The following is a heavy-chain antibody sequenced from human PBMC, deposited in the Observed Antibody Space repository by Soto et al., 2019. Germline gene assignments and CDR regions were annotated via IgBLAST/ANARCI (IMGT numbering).Heavy chain of an antibody. Sequence: ASVKLSCKASGYTFTGYYMRWVRQAPGQGLERMGWINPNIGGINCAQKFQGRVPRTRNTSISTAYMELSRLRSDDTAGYCCARGFHYDGRCVWGQGTPVPVS. D-gene: IGHD2-21*01. J-gene: IGHJ6*01. CDR2: INPNIGGI. CDR1: GYTFTGYY. V-gene: IGHV1-2*02. CDR3: ARGFHYDGRCV.